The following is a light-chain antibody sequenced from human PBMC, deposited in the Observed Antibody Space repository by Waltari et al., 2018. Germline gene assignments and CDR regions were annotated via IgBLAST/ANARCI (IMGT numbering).Light chain of an antibody. V-gene: IGLV3-1*01. J-gene: IGLJ2*01. Sequence: SYELTQPPAVSVSPGQTASITCPGDKLGEKFVCWDQQKAGQSPLLVIYQEDKRPSGIPERFSGSNSGNTATLTISGTQAMDEADYYCQAWDSGTVFGGGTKLTVL. CDR2: QED. CDR3: QAWDSGTV. CDR1: KLGEKF.